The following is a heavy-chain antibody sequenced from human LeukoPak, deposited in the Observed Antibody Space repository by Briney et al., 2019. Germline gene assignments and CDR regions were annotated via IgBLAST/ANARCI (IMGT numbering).Heavy chain of an antibody. V-gene: IGHV1-2*02. D-gene: IGHD2-2*01. CDR3: ARVPTPGRVVVDAFDI. J-gene: IGHJ3*02. CDR1: GYTFTGSY. Sequence: ASVKVSCKASGYTFTGSYMHWVRQAPGQRLEWMGWINPNSGGTNYAQKYQGRVTMTRDTSISTAYMELSRLRSDDTAVYYCARVPTPGRVVVDAFDIWGQGTMVTVSS. CDR2: INPNSGGT.